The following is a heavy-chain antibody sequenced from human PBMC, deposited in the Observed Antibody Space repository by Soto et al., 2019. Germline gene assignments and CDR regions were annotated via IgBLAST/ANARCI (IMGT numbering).Heavy chain of an antibody. J-gene: IGHJ5*02. CDR1: GFTFSNYG. CDR3: ARDHTYGSGTSYGHNWFAP. V-gene: IGHV3-33*01. Sequence: QVQLVESGGGVVQPGRSLRLSCAASGFTFSNYGMQWVRQAPGKGLEWVAVIWFDGSNKYYADSVKGPFTITRDNSENTLYPQMHSLRAEDTAVYYCARDHTYGSGTSYGHNWFAPWGQGTLVTVSS. D-gene: IGHD3-10*01. CDR2: IWFDGSNK.